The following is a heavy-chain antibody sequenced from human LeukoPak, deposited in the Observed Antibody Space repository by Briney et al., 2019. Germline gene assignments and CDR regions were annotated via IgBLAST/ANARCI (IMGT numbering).Heavy chain of an antibody. V-gene: IGHV3-66*01. J-gene: IGHJ4*02. CDR2: IYSGGST. CDR3: ARGPGGYHNT. CDR1: EFSVGSNY. D-gene: IGHD5-12*01. Sequence: HPGGSLRLSCAASEFSVGSNYMTWVRQAPGKGLEWVSLIYSGGSTYYADSVKGRFTISRDNSKNTLYLQMNSLRAEDTAVYYCARGPGGYHNTGGQGTLVTVSS.